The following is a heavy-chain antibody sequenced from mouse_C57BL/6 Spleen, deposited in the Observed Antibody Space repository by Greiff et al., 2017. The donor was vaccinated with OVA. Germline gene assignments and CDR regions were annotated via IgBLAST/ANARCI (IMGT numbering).Heavy chain of an antibody. V-gene: IGHV1-80*01. CDR3: AGGSDYYGSSHWYFDV. J-gene: IGHJ1*03. CDR1: GYAFSSYW. Sequence: QVQLQQSGAELVKPGASVKISCKASGYAFSSYWMNWVKQRPGKGLEWIGQIYPGDGDTNYNGKFKGKATLTADKSSSTAYMQLSSLTSEDSAVYFGAGGSDYYGSSHWYFDVWGKGTTVTVSS. CDR2: IYPGDGDT. D-gene: IGHD1-1*01.